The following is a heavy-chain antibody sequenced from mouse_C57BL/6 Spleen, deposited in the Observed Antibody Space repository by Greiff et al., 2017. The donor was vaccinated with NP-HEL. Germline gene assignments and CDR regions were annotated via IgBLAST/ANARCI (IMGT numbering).Heavy chain of an antibody. J-gene: IGHJ2*01. CDR2: IYPSDSET. V-gene: IGHV1-61*01. Sequence: QVQLQQPGAELVRPGSSVKLSCKASGYTFTSYWMDWVKQRPGQGLEWIGNIYPSDSETHYNQKFKDKATLTVDKSSSTAYMQLSSLTSEDSAVYYCARGDYYGSSYGDFDYWGQGTTLTVSS. CDR3: ARGDYYGSSYGDFDY. D-gene: IGHD1-1*01. CDR1: GYTFTSYW.